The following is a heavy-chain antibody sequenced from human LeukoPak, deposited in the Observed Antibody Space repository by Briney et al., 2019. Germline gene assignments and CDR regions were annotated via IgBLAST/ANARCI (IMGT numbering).Heavy chain of an antibody. Sequence: GGSLRLSCAASGFAFQFFEMHWVRQAPGRGLEWVSGISKSGDSSNYADTVKGRLTISRDNSKNTLYLQLNNLRAEDTAVYYCAKQPFSMIVVANNFDYWGQGTLVTVSS. J-gene: IGHJ4*02. V-gene: IGHV3-23*01. CDR1: GFAFQFFE. CDR3: AKQPFSMIVVANNFDY. D-gene: IGHD3-22*01. CDR2: ISKSGDSS.